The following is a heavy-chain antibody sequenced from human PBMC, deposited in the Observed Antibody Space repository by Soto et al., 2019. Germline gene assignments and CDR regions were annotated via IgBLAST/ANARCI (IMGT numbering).Heavy chain of an antibody. CDR1: GYTFTGDY. J-gene: IGHJ3*02. Sequence: ASVKVSCKASGYTFTGDYMHWVRQAPGQGLEWMGWINPNSGGTNYAQKFQGWVTMTRDTSISTAYRELSRLRSDDTAVYYCEREPLAVAGTLSGAFDIWGQGTMVTRSS. CDR2: INPNSGGT. V-gene: IGHV1-2*04. D-gene: IGHD6-19*01. CDR3: EREPLAVAGTLSGAFDI.